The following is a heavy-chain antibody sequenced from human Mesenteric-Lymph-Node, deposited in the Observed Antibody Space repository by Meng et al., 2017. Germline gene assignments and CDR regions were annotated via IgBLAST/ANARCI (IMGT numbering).Heavy chain of an antibody. D-gene: IGHD6-13*01. V-gene: IGHV4-34*01. Sequence: QGQLQQWGAGLLKPSETLSLTCAVYGGSFSGYYWSWIRQPPGKGLEWIGEINHSGSTNYNPSLKSRVTISVDTSKNQFSLKLSSVTAADTAVYYCARGSSSWYFGYWGQGTLVTVSS. J-gene: IGHJ4*02. CDR1: GGSFSGYY. CDR3: ARGSSSWYFGY. CDR2: INHSGST.